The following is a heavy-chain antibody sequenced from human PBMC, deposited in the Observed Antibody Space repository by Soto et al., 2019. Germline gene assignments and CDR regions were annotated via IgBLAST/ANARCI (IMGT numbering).Heavy chain of an antibody. CDR3: ARSGGTMVRGARRDPNWFDP. Sequence: SQTLSLTCAISGDSVSSNSAAWNWIRQSPSRGLEWLGRTYYRSKWYNDYAVSVKSRITINPDTSKNQFSLQLNSVTPEDTAVYYCARSGGTMVRGARRDPNWFDPWGQGTLVTVSS. D-gene: IGHD3-10*01. V-gene: IGHV6-1*01. J-gene: IGHJ5*02. CDR2: TYYRSKWYN. CDR1: GDSVSSNSAA.